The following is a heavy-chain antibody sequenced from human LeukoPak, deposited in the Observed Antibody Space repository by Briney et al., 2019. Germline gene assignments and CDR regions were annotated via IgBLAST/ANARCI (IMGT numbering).Heavy chain of an antibody. CDR1: GYTFTGYY. V-gene: IGHV1-18*04. Sequence: VASVKVSCKASGYTFTGYYMHWVRQAPGQGLEWMGWISAYNGNTNYAQKLQGRVTMTTDTSTSTAYMELRSLRSDDTAVYYCARVPYCSGGSCYSSNWFDPWGQGTLVTVSS. J-gene: IGHJ5*02. CDR2: ISAYNGNT. CDR3: ARVPYCSGGSCYSSNWFDP. D-gene: IGHD2-15*01.